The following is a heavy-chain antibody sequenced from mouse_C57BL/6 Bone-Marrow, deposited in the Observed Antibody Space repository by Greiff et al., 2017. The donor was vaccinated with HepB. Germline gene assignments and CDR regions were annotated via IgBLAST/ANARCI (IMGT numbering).Heavy chain of an antibody. J-gene: IGHJ4*01. Sequence: DVMLVESGEGLVKPGGSLKLSCAASGFTFSSYAMSWVRQTPEKRLEWVAYISSGGDYIYYADTVKGRFTISRDNARNTLYLQMSSLKSEDTAMYYCTKYDSYYYAMDYWGQGTSVTVSS. V-gene: IGHV5-9-1*02. CDR3: TKYDSYYYAMDY. CDR2: ISSGGDYI. CDR1: GFTFSSYA. D-gene: IGHD2-4*01.